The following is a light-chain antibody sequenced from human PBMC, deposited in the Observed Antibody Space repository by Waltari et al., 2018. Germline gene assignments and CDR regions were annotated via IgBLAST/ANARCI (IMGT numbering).Light chain of an antibody. CDR3: QQRSSLPLLA. Sequence: EIVLTQSPATLSLSPGERATLSCRASQGVSSSLAWYQQEPVQAPGLIIYESANTATGVPARFSGSLSATDFTLTISSLEPEDFAVYYCQQRSSLPLLAFFGGTKVEIK. CDR1: QGVSSS. V-gene: IGKV3-11*01. CDR2: ESA. J-gene: IGKJ4*01.